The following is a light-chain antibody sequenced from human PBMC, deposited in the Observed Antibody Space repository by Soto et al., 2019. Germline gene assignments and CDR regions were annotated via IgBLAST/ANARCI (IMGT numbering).Light chain of an antibody. CDR3: QQYGSSGT. Sequence: ENVLPQSPATLSLSPGERATLSCRASQTVGSSFLAWYQQKRGQAPRLLIYGASNRATGIPDRFSGSGSGTDFTLTISRLEPEDFAVYYCQQYGSSGTVGQGTKVDIK. V-gene: IGKV3-20*01. J-gene: IGKJ1*01. CDR1: QTVGSSF. CDR2: GAS.